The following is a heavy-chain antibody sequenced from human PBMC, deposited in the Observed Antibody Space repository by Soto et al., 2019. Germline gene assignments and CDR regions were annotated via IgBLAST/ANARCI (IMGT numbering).Heavy chain of an antibody. D-gene: IGHD5-12*01. CDR1: VGSISSYY. V-gene: IGHV4-59*01. J-gene: IGHJ6*02. CDR3: ATRYSGYDWGNYYYYGTDV. Sequence: TSETLSLTCTVSVGSISSYYWIWIRQPPGKGLEWIGYIYYSGSTNYNPSLKSRVTISVDTSKNQFSLKLSSVTAADTAVYYCATRYSGYDWGNYYYYGTDVWGQGATVTVSS. CDR2: IYYSGST.